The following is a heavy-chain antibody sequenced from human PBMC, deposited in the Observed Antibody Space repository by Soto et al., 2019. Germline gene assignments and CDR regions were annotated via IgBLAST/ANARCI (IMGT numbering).Heavy chain of an antibody. D-gene: IGHD6-13*01. Sequence: VQLVQSGAEVKKPGSSVTVSCQASGGTFSSYAISWVRQAPGHGLEWMGGLIPIFGTANYAQKFQGRVTITAVESTSTAYMELSSLRSEDTAVYYCAGIAAAGAVWGQGTLVTVSS. CDR1: GGTFSSYA. J-gene: IGHJ4*02. V-gene: IGHV1-69*01. CDR2: LIPIFGTA. CDR3: AGIAAAGAV.